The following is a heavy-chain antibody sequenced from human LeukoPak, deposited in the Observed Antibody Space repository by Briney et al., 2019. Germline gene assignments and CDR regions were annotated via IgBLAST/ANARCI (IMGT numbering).Heavy chain of an antibody. Sequence: PGGSLRLSCAASGFTFSSYEMNWVRQAPGKGLEWVSYISSSGSTIYYADSVKGRFTISRDNAKNSLYLQMNSLRAEDTAVYYCASSTIRRRAFDIWGQGTMVTVSS. CDR3: ASSTIRRRAFDI. D-gene: IGHD5-24*01. J-gene: IGHJ3*02. CDR1: GFTFSSYE. CDR2: ISSSGSTI. V-gene: IGHV3-48*03.